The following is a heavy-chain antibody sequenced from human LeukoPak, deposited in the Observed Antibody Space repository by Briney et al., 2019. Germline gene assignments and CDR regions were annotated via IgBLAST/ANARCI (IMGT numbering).Heavy chain of an antibody. Sequence: SETLSLTCTVSGGSITNYYLSWIRQPPGKGLEWVGYIYYSGSTNYNPSLKSRVTISVDTSKNQFSLKLSSVTAADTAIYYCARAAGGFYDSSGYYVGRRGLDYWGQGTLVTVSS. J-gene: IGHJ4*02. V-gene: IGHV4-59*12. CDR2: IYYSGST. D-gene: IGHD3-22*01. CDR1: GGSITNYY. CDR3: ARAAGGFYDSSGYYVGRRGLDY.